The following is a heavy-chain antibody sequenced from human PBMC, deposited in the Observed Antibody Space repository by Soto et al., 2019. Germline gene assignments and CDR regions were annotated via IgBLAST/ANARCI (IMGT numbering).Heavy chain of an antibody. D-gene: IGHD1-1*01. Sequence: QVQLQESGPGLVKPSGTLSLTCAVSGGSISTSNWWRWVREPPGKGLEWIGEVYHGGSTNYNPSFKSRVAMSVDKSKNQFSLKLNSVTAADTALYYCARTSTSGTRFDYWGQGSLVTVSS. CDR2: VYHGGST. V-gene: IGHV4-4*02. J-gene: IGHJ4*02. CDR3: ARTSTSGTRFDY. CDR1: GGSISTSNW.